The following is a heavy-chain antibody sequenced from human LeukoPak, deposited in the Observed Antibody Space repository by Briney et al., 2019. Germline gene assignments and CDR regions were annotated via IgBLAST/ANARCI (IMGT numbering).Heavy chain of an antibody. CDR3: ARRMKLAAKGDAFDI. J-gene: IGHJ3*02. D-gene: IGHD2-15*01. CDR2: IYYSGST. CDR1: GDSINSDY. V-gene: IGHV4-59*08. Sequence: SETLSLTCTASGDSINSDYWNWIRQPPGKGLGGMGFIYYSGSTNYNPSLKSRVTISVDASRNHFSLKLNSVTAADTAVYYCARRMKLAAKGDAFDIWGQGTMVTVSS.